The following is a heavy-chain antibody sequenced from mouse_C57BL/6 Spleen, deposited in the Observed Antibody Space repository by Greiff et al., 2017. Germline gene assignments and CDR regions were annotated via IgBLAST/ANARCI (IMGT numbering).Heavy chain of an antibody. Sequence: VQLQQSGAELVRPGASVKLSCTASGFNFKDYYMHWVKQRPEQGLEWIGRIDPEDGDTEYAPKFQGKATMTADSSSNTAYMHLSSLTSEDTAVYYCTTFFAFAYWGQGTLVTVSA. CDR2: IDPEDGDT. CDR3: TTFFAFAY. CDR1: GFNFKDYY. V-gene: IGHV14-1*01. J-gene: IGHJ3*01.